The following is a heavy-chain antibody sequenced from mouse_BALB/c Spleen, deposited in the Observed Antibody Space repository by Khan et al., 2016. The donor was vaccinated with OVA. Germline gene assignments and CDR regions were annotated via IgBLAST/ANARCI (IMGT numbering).Heavy chain of an antibody. J-gene: IGHJ4*01. CDR2: IDPSDSET. CDR3: AKCLMESMDY. Sequence: QVQLQQPGAELVRPGAPVKLSCKASAYILTDYWKNWVQQRPGQGLEWIGMIDPSDSETHYNQIFKDKATLTVDKSSRTAYMQLSSLTSEGSAVPYCAKCLMESMDYWSQRTSVTVSS. V-gene: IGHV1-61*01. CDR1: AYILTDYW.